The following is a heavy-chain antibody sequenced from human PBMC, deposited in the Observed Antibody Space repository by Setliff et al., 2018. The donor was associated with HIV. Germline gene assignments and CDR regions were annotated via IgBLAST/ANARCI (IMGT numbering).Heavy chain of an antibody. CDR1: GVTFSDYY. D-gene: IGHD3-22*01. V-gene: IGHV3-11*04. J-gene: IGHJ4*02. CDR2: ITSSSDTI. CDR3: ARKGYYSDSSGYYPLPFDS. Sequence: PGGSLRLSCAASGVTFSDYYMSWVRQAPGKGLEWVSYITSSSDTIYYADSVKGRFTISRDNAKNSLYLQMNSLRAEDTAVYYCARKGYYSDSSGYYPLPFDSWGQGTLVTVSS.